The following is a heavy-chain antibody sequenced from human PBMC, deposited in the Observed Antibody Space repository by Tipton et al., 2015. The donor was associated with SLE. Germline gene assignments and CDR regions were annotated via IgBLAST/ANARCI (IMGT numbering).Heavy chain of an antibody. J-gene: IGHJ6*03. Sequence: QLVQSGGGVVQPGRSLRLSCEASGFTFSDYFLTWIRQAPGKGLEWVSYISDNSGSTIYYADSVRGRFTISRDNAKNSMFLEMNSLRAEDTAVYYCARVVSDFWSSRYNHYYYYMDVWGRGTTITVSS. CDR2: ISDNSGSTI. CDR1: GFTFSDYF. D-gene: IGHD3-3*01. V-gene: IGHV3-11*04. CDR3: ARVVSDFWSSRYNHYYYYMDV.